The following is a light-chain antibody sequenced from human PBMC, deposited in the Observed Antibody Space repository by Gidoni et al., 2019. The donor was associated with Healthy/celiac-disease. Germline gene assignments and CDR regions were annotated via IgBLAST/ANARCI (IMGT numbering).Light chain of an antibody. CDR2: DAS. V-gene: IGKV3-11*01. J-gene: IGKJ4*01. CDR1: QSVSSY. CDR3: QQRSNWPPLT. Sequence: DIVLTQPPATLSLSPGERATLSCRASQSVSSYLAWYQQKPGQAPRLLIYDASNRATGIPARFSGSGSGTDFTLTISSLEPEDFAVYYCQQRSNWPPLTFGEGTKVEIK.